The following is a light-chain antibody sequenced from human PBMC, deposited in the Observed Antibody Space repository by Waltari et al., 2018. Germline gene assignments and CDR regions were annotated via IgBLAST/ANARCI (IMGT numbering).Light chain of an antibody. Sequence: EVVMTQSPATLAVSPVARATLSCRASQSVNNKLAWYQQKPGRAPRLLVYAVSTRAAGVPARFSGGGSGTEVTLTISSLQSEDFAIYYCQYYDKWYSFGQGTKLEIK. J-gene: IGKJ2*03. CDR1: QSVNNK. V-gene: IGKV3-15*01. CDR2: AVS. CDR3: QYYDKWYS.